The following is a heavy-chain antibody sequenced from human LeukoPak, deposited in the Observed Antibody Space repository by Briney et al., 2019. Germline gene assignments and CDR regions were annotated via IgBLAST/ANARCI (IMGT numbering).Heavy chain of an antibody. CDR2: ISGSGGTT. CDR1: GFTFSSYA. D-gene: IGHD4-23*01. V-gene: IGHV3-23*01. J-gene: IGHJ3*02. CDR3: AKGTNPVGAFDI. Sequence: GGSLRLSCAASGFTFSSYAMSWVRQAPGKGLEWASAISGSGGTTYYAGSVKGRFTISRDNSKNTLYLQMDSLRADDTAVYYCAKGTNPVGAFDIWGQGTMVTVSS.